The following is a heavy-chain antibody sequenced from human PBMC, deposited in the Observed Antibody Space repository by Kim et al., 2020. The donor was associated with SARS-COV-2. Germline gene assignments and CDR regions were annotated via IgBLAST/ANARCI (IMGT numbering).Heavy chain of an antibody. CDR1: GFVFMNYA. Sequence: GSLRLSCDASGFVFMNYAMTWVRQAPGKGLEWVAAISGSGGSTGYVDSVQGRFTISRDTSRETVYLQMSRMRAEDTAVYLCANSVGAYYYYYGLDVWGQGTTVIVSS. CDR3: ANSVGAYYYYYGLDV. V-gene: IGHV3-23*01. CDR2: ISGSGGST. J-gene: IGHJ6*02. D-gene: IGHD3-10*01.